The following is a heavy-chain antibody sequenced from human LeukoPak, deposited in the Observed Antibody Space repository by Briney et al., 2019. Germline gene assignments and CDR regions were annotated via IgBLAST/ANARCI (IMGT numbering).Heavy chain of an antibody. CDR1: GGTFSSYA. CDR3: AGFTAAAGKFVY. Sequence: SVKVSCKASGGTFSSYAISWVRPAPGQGLGWMGRIIPILGIANYAQKFQGRVTITADKSRSTAYMELSSLRSEDTAVYYCAGFTAAAGKFVYWGQGTLVTVSS. V-gene: IGHV1-69*04. CDR2: IIPILGIA. J-gene: IGHJ4*02. D-gene: IGHD6-13*01.